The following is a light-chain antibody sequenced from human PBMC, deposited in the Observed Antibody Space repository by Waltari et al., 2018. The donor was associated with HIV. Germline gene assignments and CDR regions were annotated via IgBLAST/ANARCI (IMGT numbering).Light chain of an antibody. Sequence: EFVLTQSPATLSLSLGDRGTLSCRASQSVSTSLAWYQQKPGQAPRLLIYDAAPRATGVPARFSGSGSGTDFTLTISSLETEDFGVYFCQQRRDWYALTFSGGTKVEIK. V-gene: IGKV3-11*01. CDR1: QSVSTS. J-gene: IGKJ4*01. CDR2: DAA. CDR3: QQRRDWYALT.